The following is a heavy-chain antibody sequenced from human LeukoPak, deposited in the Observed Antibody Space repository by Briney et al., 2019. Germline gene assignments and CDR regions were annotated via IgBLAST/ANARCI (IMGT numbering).Heavy chain of an antibody. CDR3: AKSSHGVKWLSTRGYYFDY. Sequence: GGSLRLSCAASGFTFSSYAMSWVRQAPGKGLEWVSAISGSGGSTYYADSVKGRFTISRDNSKNTLHLQMNSLRAEDTAVYYCAKSSHGVKWLSTRGYYFDYWGQGTLVTVSS. J-gene: IGHJ4*02. CDR2: ISGSGGST. V-gene: IGHV3-23*01. D-gene: IGHD3-22*01. CDR1: GFTFSSYA.